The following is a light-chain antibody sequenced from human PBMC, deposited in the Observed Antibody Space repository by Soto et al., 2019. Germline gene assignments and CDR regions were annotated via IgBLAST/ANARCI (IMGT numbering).Light chain of an antibody. CDR2: GAS. V-gene: IGKV3-20*01. Sequence: EIVMTQSPATLSVSPGERVTLHCRASQSVTSNLAWYQQKPGQAPRLLIYGASSRATGIPDRFSGSGSGTDFTLTISRLEPEDFAVYYCHQYRSSSWTFGQGTKVDIK. CDR1: QSVTSN. J-gene: IGKJ1*01. CDR3: HQYRSSSWT.